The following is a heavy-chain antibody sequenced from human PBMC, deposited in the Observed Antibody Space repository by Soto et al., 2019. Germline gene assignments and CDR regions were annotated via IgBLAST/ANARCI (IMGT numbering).Heavy chain of an antibody. Sequence: SETLSLTCTVSGGSITSGGYYWNWIRPQPGKGLDWIGYIYYSGSTSDNPSPKSRLTISLNPSKNRFSLKLNSVTTAEPAVFYWAGGGRGLYDLWSGNRPDYYGMDVWGQGTTVTVSS. D-gene: IGHD3-3*01. CDR2: IYYSGST. V-gene: IGHV4-31*03. CDR1: GGSITSGGYY. CDR3: AGGGRGLYDLWSGNRPDYYGMDV. J-gene: IGHJ6*02.